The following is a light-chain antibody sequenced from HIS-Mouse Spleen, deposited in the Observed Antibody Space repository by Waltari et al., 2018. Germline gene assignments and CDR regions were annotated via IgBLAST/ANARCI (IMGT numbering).Light chain of an antibody. Sequence: EIVLTQSPATLSLSPGERATLSCRASQSVSSYLAWYQQKPGQAPRLLIYDASNRATGIPARFSGSGSGTDFTLTISSLEPEDFGVYYCQQRSNWPRTFGGGTKVETK. CDR1: QSVSSY. CDR3: QQRSNWPRT. V-gene: IGKV3-11*01. CDR2: DAS. J-gene: IGKJ4*01.